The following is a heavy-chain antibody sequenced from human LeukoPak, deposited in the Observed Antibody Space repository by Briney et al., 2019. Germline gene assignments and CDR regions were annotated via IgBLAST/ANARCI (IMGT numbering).Heavy chain of an antibody. D-gene: IGHD3-22*01. Sequence: GGSLRLSCAASGFTFSSYAMSWVRQAPGKGLEWVSAISGSGGSTYYADSVKGRFTISRDNSKNTLYLQMNSLRADDTAVYYCAKGYYDSSGYLPPDYYGMDVWGQGTTVTVSS. CDR3: AKGYYDSSGYLPPDYYGMDV. V-gene: IGHV3-23*01. J-gene: IGHJ6*02. CDR2: ISGSGGST. CDR1: GFTFSSYA.